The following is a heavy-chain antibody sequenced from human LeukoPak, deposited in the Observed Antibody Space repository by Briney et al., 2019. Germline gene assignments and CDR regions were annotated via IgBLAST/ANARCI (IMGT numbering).Heavy chain of an antibody. J-gene: IGHJ6*03. D-gene: IGHD7-27*01. CDR3: ARDGDSPMDV. V-gene: IGHV4-30-4*08. CDR2: IYYSGST. CDR1: GGSISSGDYY. Sequence: SEPLSLTCTVSGGSISSGDYYWSWIRQPPGKVLEWIGYIYYSGSTYYNPSLKSRVTISVDTSKNQFSLKLSSVTAADTAVYYCARDGDSPMDVWGKGTTVTVSS.